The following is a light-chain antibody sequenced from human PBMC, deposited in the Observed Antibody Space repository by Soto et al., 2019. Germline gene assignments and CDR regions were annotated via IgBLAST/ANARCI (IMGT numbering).Light chain of an antibody. Sequence: SYELTQPPSVSVSPRQTARITCSGDALPKQYAYWYQQKPGQAPVLVIYKDSERPSGIPERFSGSSSGTTVTLTISGVQAEDEADYYCQSADSSGTVVFGGGTQLTVL. V-gene: IGLV3-25*03. CDR1: ALPKQY. CDR2: KDS. J-gene: IGLJ2*01. CDR3: QSADSSGTVV.